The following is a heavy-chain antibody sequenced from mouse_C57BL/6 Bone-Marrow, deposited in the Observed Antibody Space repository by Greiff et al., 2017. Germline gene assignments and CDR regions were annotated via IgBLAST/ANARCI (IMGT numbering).Heavy chain of an antibody. CDR1: GYTFTSYW. V-gene: IGHV1-72*01. CDR2: IDPKSGGT. J-gene: IGHJ2*01. D-gene: IGHD3-3*01. CDR3: ARRGQYYFDY. Sequence: QVQLQQPGAELVKPGASVKLSCKASGYTFTSYWMNWVKQRPGRGLEWIGRIDPKSGGTKYNEKFKSKATLTVDKPSSTAYMQLSSLTSEDSAVFYCARRGQYYFDYWGQGTTLTVSS.